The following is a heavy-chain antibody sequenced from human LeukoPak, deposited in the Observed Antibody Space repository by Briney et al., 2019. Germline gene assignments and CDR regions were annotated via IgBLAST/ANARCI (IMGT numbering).Heavy chain of an antibody. CDR3: ARDLYYYDSSGYPRPNWFEP. J-gene: IGHJ5*02. D-gene: IGHD3-22*01. V-gene: IGHV1-69*06. Sequence: GASVKVSCKASGGTFSSYAISWVRQAPGQGLEWMGGIIPIFGTANYAQKFQGRVTITADKSTSTAYMELSSLRSEDTAVYYCARDLYYYDSSGYPRPNWFEPWGQGTLVTVSS. CDR1: GGTFSSYA. CDR2: IIPIFGTA.